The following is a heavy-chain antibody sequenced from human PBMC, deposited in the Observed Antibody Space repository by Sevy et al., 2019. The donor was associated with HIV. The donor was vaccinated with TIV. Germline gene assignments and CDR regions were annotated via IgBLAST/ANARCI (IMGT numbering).Heavy chain of an antibody. J-gene: IGHJ6*02. Sequence: GGSLRLSCAASGFTFSSYGMHWVRQAPGKGLEWVAVISYDGSNKYYADSVKGRFTISRDNSKNTLYLQMNGLRAEETAVYYCAKTRIAARPVASSYYYYYYGMDVWGQGTTVTVSS. CDR2: ISYDGSNK. CDR1: GFTFSSYG. CDR3: AKTRIAARPVASSYYYYYYGMDV. V-gene: IGHV3-30*18. D-gene: IGHD6-6*01.